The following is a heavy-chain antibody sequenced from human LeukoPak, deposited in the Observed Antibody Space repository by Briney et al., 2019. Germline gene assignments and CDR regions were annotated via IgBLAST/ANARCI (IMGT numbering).Heavy chain of an antibody. CDR3: AKGGYSYGQYFDY. Sequence: GGSLRLSCAASGFTFSSYGMHWVRQAPGKGLEWVAVISYDGSNKYYADSVKGRFTISRGNSKNTLYLQMNSLRAEDTAVYYCAKGGYSYGQYFDYWGQGTLVTVSS. D-gene: IGHD5-18*01. V-gene: IGHV3-30*18. J-gene: IGHJ4*02. CDR1: GFTFSSYG. CDR2: ISYDGSNK.